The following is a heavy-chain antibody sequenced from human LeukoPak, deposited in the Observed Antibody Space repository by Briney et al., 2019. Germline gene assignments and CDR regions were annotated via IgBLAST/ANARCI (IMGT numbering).Heavy chain of an antibody. CDR2: ISSSGSII. V-gene: IGHV3-48*04. CDR1: GLTLRLFS. Sequence: GGSLRLSCAASGLTLRLFSMNWVRQAPGKGLEWVSYISSSGSIIYYADSVKGRFTISRDNAKNSLYLQMNSLRAEDTAVYYCARVKYSGSYPHDYWGQGTLVTVSS. J-gene: IGHJ4*02. CDR3: ARVKYSGSYPHDY. D-gene: IGHD1-26*01.